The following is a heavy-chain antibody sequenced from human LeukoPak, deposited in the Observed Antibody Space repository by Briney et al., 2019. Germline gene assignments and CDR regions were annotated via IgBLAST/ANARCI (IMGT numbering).Heavy chain of an antibody. CDR3: ARVSSSWYDDY. CDR1: GYTFTSYD. V-gene: IGHV1-8*03. Sequence: ASVKVSCKASGYTFTSYDINWVRQATGQGLEWMGRMNPNSGNTGYAQKFQGRVTITRNTSISTAYMELSSLRSEDTAVYYCARVSSSWYDDYWGQGTLVTVSS. CDR2: MNPNSGNT. J-gene: IGHJ4*02. D-gene: IGHD6-13*01.